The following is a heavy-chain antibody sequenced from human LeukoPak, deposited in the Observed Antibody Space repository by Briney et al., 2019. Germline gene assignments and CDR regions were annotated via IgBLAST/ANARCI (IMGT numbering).Heavy chain of an antibody. CDR3: ARDLRVVVTAMYSWFDP. CDR2: IYYSGST. V-gene: IGHV4-39*07. CDR1: GGSISSSSYY. J-gene: IGHJ5*02. D-gene: IGHD2-21*02. Sequence: PSETLSLTCTVSGGSISSSSYYWGWIRQPPGKGLEWIGSIYYSGSTYYNPSLKSRVTISVDTSKNQFSLKLSSVTAADTAVYYCARDLRVVVTAMYSWFDPWGQGTLVTVSS.